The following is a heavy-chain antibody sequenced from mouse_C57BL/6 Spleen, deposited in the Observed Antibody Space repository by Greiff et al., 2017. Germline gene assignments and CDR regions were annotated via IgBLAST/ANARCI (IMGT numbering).Heavy chain of an antibody. CDR3: TAYGYDGGSPWFAY. CDR2: IDPENGDT. V-gene: IGHV14-4*01. CDR1: GFNIKDDY. D-gene: IGHD2-2*01. Sequence: VQLQQSGAELVRPGASVKLSCTASGFNIKDDYMHWVKQRPEQGLEWIGWIDPENGDTEYASKFQGKATITAYTSSNTAYLQLSSLTSEDTAVYYCTAYGYDGGSPWFAYWGQGTLVTVSA. J-gene: IGHJ3*01.